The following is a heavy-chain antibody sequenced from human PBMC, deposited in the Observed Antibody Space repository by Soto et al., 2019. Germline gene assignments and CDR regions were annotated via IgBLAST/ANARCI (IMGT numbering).Heavy chain of an antibody. J-gene: IGHJ4*01. CDR3: ARPESIQLWSRDY. CDR2: IYPGDSDT. CDR1: GYNFTIYW. D-gene: IGHD5-18*01. Sequence: GESLKISCKGSGYNFTIYWIGWVLQMPWKGLEWMGIIYPGDSDTRYNPSFQGQVTISVDKSISTAYLQWSSLKASDTAMYYCARPESIQLWSRDYWGQGTLVTVSS. V-gene: IGHV5-51*01.